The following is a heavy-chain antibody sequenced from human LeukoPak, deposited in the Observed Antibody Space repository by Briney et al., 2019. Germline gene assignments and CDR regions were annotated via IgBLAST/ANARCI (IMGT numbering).Heavy chain of an antibody. J-gene: IGHJ5*02. CDR1: GFIFSSYE. D-gene: IGHD6-19*01. Sequence: GGSLRLSCAASGFIFSSYEMNWVRQAPGKGLEWVSYISSSATRTDYADSVKGRFTISRDNARNSLYLQIDSLRAEDTAVYYCAGELATSGFDPWGQGTLVTVSS. CDR3: AGELATSGFDP. V-gene: IGHV3-48*03. CDR2: ISSSATRT.